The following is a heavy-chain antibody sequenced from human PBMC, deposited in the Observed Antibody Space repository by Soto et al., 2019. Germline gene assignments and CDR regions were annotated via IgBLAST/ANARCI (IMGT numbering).Heavy chain of an antibody. CDR1: GDSVSSNSAA. J-gene: IGHJ6*02. D-gene: IGHD2-2*01. Sequence: PSQTLSLTCAISGDSVSSNSAAWNWIRQSPSRGLERLGRTYYRSKWYNDYAVSVKSRITINPDTSKNQFSLQLNSVTPEDTAVYYCARGRDCSSTSCYWYYYYGMDVWGQGTTVTVSS. CDR2: TYYRSKWYN. CDR3: ARGRDCSSTSCYWYYYYGMDV. V-gene: IGHV6-1*01.